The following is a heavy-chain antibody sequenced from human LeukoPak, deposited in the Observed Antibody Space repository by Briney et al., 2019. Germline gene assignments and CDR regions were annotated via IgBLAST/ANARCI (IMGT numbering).Heavy chain of an antibody. Sequence: AAGSLRLSCAASGFTVGTNYMSWVRQAPGQGLKGVSVIYSGGSTYYADSVKGRFTISRDNSKNTLYLQMNSLRAEDTAVYYCARDGLIAEAGTPNNWGQGTLVTVSS. J-gene: IGHJ4*02. V-gene: IGHV3-53*01. D-gene: IGHD6-13*01. CDR2: IYSGGST. CDR1: GFTVGTNY. CDR3: ARDGLIAEAGTPNN.